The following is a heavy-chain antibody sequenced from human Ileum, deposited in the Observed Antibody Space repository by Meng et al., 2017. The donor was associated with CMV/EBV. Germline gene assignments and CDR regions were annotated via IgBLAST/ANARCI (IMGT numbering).Heavy chain of an antibody. Sequence: FAVYGGSFSGYYWSWIRQPPGKGLEWIGEINHSGSTNYNPSLKSRVTISVDTSKNQFSLKLSSVTAADTAVYYCARGLGVGGYFYYWGQGTLVTVSS. CDR3: ARGLGVGGYFYY. D-gene: IGHD3-3*01. J-gene: IGHJ4*02. CDR2: INHSGST. V-gene: IGHV4-34*01. CDR1: GGSFSGYY.